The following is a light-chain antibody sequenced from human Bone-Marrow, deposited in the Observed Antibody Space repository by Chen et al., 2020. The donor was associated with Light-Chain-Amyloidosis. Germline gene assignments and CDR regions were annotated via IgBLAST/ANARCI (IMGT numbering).Light chain of an antibody. V-gene: IGLV3-21*02. CDR3: QVWDRSSDRPV. CDR2: DDS. Sequence: SYVLPQPSSVSAALGQPATIACGGNNIGSTSVHWYQQTPGQAPLLVVYDDSDRPSGIPERLSGSNSGNAATLTISRVEAGEEAGYYCQVWDRSSDRPVFGGGTKLTVL. CDR1: NIGSTS. J-gene: IGLJ3*02.